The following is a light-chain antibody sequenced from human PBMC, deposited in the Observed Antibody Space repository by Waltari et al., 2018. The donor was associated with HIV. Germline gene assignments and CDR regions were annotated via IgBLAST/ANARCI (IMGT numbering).Light chain of an antibody. CDR3: SSYTSSSTLV. V-gene: IGLV2-14*01. CDR2: DVS. CDR1: SSDVGGYNY. Sequence: QSALTQPASVSGSPGQSITIPCTGTSSDVGGYNYVSWSQQHPGKAPKPMIYDVSKRPSGVSNRFSGSKSGNTASLTISGLQAEDEADYYCSSYTSSSTLVFGGGTKLTVL. J-gene: IGLJ2*01.